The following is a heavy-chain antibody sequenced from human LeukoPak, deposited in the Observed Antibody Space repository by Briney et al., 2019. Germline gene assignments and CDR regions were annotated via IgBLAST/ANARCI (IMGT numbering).Heavy chain of an antibody. CDR3: ARELYYFDY. Sequence: GGSLRLSCGASGFTLDDYWMSWVRQVPGQGLEWVANINQDGSEKYYLDSAKGRFTISRDNARNSLYLQMNSLRGEDTAVYYCARELYYFDYWGQGTLVTVSS. V-gene: IGHV3-7*01. J-gene: IGHJ4*02. CDR2: INQDGSEK. CDR1: GFTLDDYW.